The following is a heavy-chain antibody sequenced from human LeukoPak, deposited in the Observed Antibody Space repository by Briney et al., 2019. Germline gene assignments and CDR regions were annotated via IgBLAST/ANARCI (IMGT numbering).Heavy chain of an antibody. V-gene: IGHV3-30*02. CDR2: IRYDGSNK. Sequence: GGSLRLSCAASGFTFSSYGMHWVRQAPGKGLEWVAFIRYDGSNKHYADSVKGRFTISRDNSKNTLYLQMNSLRAEDTAVYYCARSYSSTPQYYYYYYMDVWGKGTTVTVSS. J-gene: IGHJ6*03. CDR1: GFTFSSYG. D-gene: IGHD6-13*01. CDR3: ARSYSSTPQYYYYYYMDV.